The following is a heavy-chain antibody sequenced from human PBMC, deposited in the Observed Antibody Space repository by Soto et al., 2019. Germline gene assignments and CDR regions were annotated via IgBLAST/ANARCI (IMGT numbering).Heavy chain of an antibody. Sequence: PSQTLPLTCAISGDSVSSNSAAWNWIRQSPSRGLEWLGRTYYRSKWYNDYAVSVKSRITINSDTSKNQFSLHLNSVTPEDTAVYYCTRDRVAADHFDYWGQGTLVTVSS. CDR2: TYYRSKWYN. CDR3: TRDRVAADHFDY. V-gene: IGHV6-1*01. J-gene: IGHJ4*02. D-gene: IGHD6-13*01. CDR1: GDSVSSNSAA.